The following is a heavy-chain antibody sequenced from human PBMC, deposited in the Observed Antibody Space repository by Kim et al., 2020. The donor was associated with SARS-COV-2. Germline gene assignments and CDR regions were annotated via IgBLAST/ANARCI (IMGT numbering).Heavy chain of an antibody. D-gene: IGHD6-13*01. CDR1: GFTFRSYG. CDR2: ISYDGSNR. V-gene: IGHV3-30*18. Sequence: GRSLRLSCAASGFTFRSYGMHWVRQAPGKGLEWVAVISYDGSNRYYADSVKGRFTISRDNSKNTLYLQMNSLRVDDTALYYCAKARYSNSWYPLINWGQGTLVTVSS. J-gene: IGHJ4*02. CDR3: AKARYSNSWYPLIN.